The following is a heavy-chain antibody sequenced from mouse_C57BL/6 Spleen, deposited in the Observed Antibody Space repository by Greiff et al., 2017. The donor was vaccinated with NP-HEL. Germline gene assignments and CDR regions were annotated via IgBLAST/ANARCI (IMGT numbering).Heavy chain of an antibody. D-gene: IGHD1-2*01. Sequence: VQLQQSGAELVKPGASVKISCKASGYAFSSYWMNWVKQRPGKGLEWIGQIYPGDGDTNYNGKFKGKATLTADKSSSTAYMQLSSLTSEDSAVYFCARREATAYYFDYWGQGTTLTVSS. J-gene: IGHJ2*01. CDR1: GYAFSSYW. CDR2: IYPGDGDT. V-gene: IGHV1-80*01. CDR3: ARREATAYYFDY.